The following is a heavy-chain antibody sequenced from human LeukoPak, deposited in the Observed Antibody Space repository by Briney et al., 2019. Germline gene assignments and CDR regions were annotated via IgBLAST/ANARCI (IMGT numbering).Heavy chain of an antibody. V-gene: IGHV4-34*01. CDR2: INHSGST. CDR3: VRASRNPFWFDP. Sequence: SSETLSLTCAVYGGSFSGYYWSWIRQPPGKGLEWIGEINHSGSTNYNPSLKSRVTISVDTSKNQFSLKLSSVTAADTAVYYCVRASRNPFWFDPWGQGTLVTVSS. CDR1: GGSFSGYY. J-gene: IGHJ5*02.